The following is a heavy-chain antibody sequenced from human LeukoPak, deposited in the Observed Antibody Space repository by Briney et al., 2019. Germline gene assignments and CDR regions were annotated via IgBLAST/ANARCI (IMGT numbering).Heavy chain of an antibody. V-gene: IGHV4-59*01. CDR2: IYYSGST. D-gene: IGHD1-26*01. J-gene: IGHJ4*02. Sequence: PSETLSLTCTVSGGSISSYYWSWIRQPPGKGLEWIGYIYYSGSTNYNPSLKSRVTISVDTSKNQFSLKLSYVTAADTAVYYCAREPYSGSYYGYFDYWGQGTLVTVSS. CDR1: GGSISSYY. CDR3: AREPYSGSYYGYFDY.